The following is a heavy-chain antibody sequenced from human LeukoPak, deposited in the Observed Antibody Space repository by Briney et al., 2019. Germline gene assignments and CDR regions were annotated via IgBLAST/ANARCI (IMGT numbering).Heavy chain of an antibody. CDR1: GFTFRSHA. Sequence: GGSLRLSCVGSGFTFRSHAMSWVRQAPEKGLEFVSGIYENGGTTYYADSVKGRFTISRDNSKNSVHLQMNSLRAEDTAVYFCVRADISSGYWGQGTLVTVSS. CDR3: VRADISSGY. J-gene: IGHJ4*02. V-gene: IGHV3-23*01. CDR2: IYENGGTT. D-gene: IGHD5-12*01.